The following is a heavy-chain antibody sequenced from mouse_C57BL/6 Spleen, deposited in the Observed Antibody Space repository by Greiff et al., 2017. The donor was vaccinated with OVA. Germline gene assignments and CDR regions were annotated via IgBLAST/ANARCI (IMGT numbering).Heavy chain of an antibody. V-gene: IGHV1-69*01. CDR1: GYTFTSYW. CDR2: IDPSDSYT. CDR3: ARWGSHFDY. Sequence: VQLQQPGAELVMPGASVKLSCKASGYTFTSYWMHWVKQRPGQGLEWIGVIDPSDSYTNYNQKFKGKSTLTVDKSSSTAYMQLSSLTSEDSAVYYCARWGSHFDYWGQGTTLTVSS. J-gene: IGHJ2*01.